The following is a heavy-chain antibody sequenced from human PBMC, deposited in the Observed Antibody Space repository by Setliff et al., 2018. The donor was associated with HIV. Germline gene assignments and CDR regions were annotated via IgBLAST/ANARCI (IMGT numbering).Heavy chain of an antibody. CDR3: ARADCTSTSCFFGLGGGFFDS. Sequence: SETLSLTCSVSGGSMSPYYWSWIRQPAGKGLEWIGRLYPSGSTIYNPSLRSRVTMSVDTSMNQFSLTLKSVTAADTAVYYCARADCTSTSCFFGLGGGFFDSWGRGALVTVSS. V-gene: IGHV4-4*07. J-gene: IGHJ4*02. CDR1: GGSMSPYY. D-gene: IGHD2-2*01. CDR2: LYPSGST.